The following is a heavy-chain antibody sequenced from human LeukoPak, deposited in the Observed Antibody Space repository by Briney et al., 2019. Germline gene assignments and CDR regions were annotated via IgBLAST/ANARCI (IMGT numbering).Heavy chain of an antibody. CDR1: GGSFSGYY. CDR3: ARFSGTPHYYYYYMDV. Sequence: PSETLSLTCAVYGGSFSGYYWSWIRQPPGKGLEWIGEINHSGGTNYNPSLKSRVTISVDTSKNQFSLKLSSVTAADTAVYYCARFSGTPHYYYYYMDVWGKGTTVTVSS. J-gene: IGHJ6*03. CDR2: INHSGGT. D-gene: IGHD1-14*01. V-gene: IGHV4-34*01.